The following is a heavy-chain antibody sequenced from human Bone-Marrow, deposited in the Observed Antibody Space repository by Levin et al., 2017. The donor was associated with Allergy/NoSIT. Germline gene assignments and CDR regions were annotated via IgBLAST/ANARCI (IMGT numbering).Heavy chain of an antibody. CDR3: ARSDRHCNGGPCYSEVDAFDI. V-gene: IGHV4-59*01. J-gene: IGHJ3*02. D-gene: IGHD2-15*01. Sequence: PSQTLSLTCTVSGGSMHNYYWNWIRQPPGKGLEWIGYIYYSGSTNFNPSLRSRITMSVHTSKNQFSLTLNAVTAADTAVYHCARSDRHCNGGPCYSEVDAFDIWGLGTMVTVSS. CDR1: GGSMHNYY. CDR2: IYYSGST.